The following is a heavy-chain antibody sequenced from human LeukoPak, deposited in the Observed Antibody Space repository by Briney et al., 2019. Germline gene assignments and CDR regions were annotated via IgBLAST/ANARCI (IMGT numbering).Heavy chain of an antibody. CDR2: IHHSGNT. J-gene: IGHJ4*02. V-gene: IGHV4-30-4*01. CDR3: ARDVVRDYFDY. Sequence: SQTLSLTCTVSGGSISSGDYYWSWIRQPPGKGLEWIGYIHHSGNTYYNPSLKSRVNISLDTSKNQFSLKLSSGTAADTAVYYCARDVVRDYFDYWGQGTPVTVSS. CDR1: GGSISSGDYY. D-gene: IGHD2-21*01.